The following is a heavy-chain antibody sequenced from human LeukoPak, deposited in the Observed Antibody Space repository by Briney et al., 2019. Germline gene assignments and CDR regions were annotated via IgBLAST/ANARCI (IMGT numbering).Heavy chain of an antibody. CDR2: INHSGST. V-gene: IGHV4-34*01. CDR3: ARGRNSGWYRGYFDY. D-gene: IGHD6-19*01. Sequence: SETLSLTCAVYGGSFSGYYWSWIRQPPGKGLEWIGEINHSGSTNYNPSLKSRVTISVDTSKNQFSLKLSSVTAADTAVYYCARGRNSGWYRGYFDYWGQGTLVTVSS. CDR1: GGSFSGYY. J-gene: IGHJ4*02.